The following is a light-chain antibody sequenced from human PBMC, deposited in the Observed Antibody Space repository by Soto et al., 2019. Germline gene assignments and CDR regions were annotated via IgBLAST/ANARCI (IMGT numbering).Light chain of an antibody. V-gene: IGKV1-5*03. Sequence: DIQMTQSPSTLSASVGDRVTFTCRASQSISSWLAWYQQKPGKAPKLLIYKASNLESGVPSRFSGSGSGTEFTLTISSLQPEDFATYYCQQYNSDWTFGQGTKVEIK. CDR3: QQYNSDWT. J-gene: IGKJ1*01. CDR2: KAS. CDR1: QSISSW.